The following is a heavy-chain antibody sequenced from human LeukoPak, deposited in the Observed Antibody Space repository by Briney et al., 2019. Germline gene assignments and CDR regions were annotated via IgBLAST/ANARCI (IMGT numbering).Heavy chain of an antibody. D-gene: IGHD3-16*02. J-gene: IGHJ6*02. Sequence: GGSLRLSCAASGFTFSSYAMHWVRQAPGKGLEWVAVISYDGSNKYYADSVKGRFTISRDNSKNTLYLQMNSLRAEDTAVYYCAKVAPMITFGGVIVSYYYGMDVWGQGTTVTVSS. CDR3: AKVAPMITFGGVIVSYYYGMDV. CDR1: GFTFSSYA. V-gene: IGHV3-30-3*01. CDR2: ISYDGSNK.